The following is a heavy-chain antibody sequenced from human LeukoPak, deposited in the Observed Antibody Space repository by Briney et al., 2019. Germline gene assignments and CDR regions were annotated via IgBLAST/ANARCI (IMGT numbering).Heavy chain of an antibody. CDR1: GFTFTSSA. V-gene: IGHV1-58*01. CDR2: IVVGSGNT. J-gene: IGHJ6*03. D-gene: IGHD5-12*01. Sequence: GASVKVSCKASGFTFTSSAVQWVRQARGQRLEWIGWIVVGSGNTNYAQKFQERVTITRDMSTSTAYMELSSLRSEDTAVYYCARSGSWPSYYYYMDVWGKGTTVTVSS. CDR3: ARSGSWPSYYYYMDV.